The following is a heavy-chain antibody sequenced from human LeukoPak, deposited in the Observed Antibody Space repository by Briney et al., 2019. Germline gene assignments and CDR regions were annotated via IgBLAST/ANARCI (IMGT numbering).Heavy chain of an antibody. CDR2: IHYTGAT. CDR1: GGSITGYY. D-gene: IGHD3-9*01. J-gene: IGHJ4*02. CDR3: ARGNILTGYCFDF. V-gene: IGHV4-34*01. Sequence: SETLSLTCAVYGGSITGYYWSWIRQPPGRGLEWVGEIHYTGATSYNPSLKSRATISTDTSKNEFSLRLRSVTAADTAVYYCARGNILTGYCFDFWGQGALVTVSS.